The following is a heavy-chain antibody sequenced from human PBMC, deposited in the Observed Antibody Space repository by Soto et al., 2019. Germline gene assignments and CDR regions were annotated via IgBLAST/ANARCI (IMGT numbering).Heavy chain of an antibody. CDR3: ARGGYCSGGSCYRAYGY. CDR1: GFTFSSYE. D-gene: IGHD2-15*01. V-gene: IGHV3-48*03. J-gene: IGHJ4*02. Sequence: PVGSLRLSCAASGFTFSSYEMNWVRQAPGKGLEWVSYISSSGSTIYYADSVKGRFTISRDNAKNSLYLQMNSLRAEDTAVYYCARGGYCSGGSCYRAYGYWGQGTLVTVSS. CDR2: ISSSGSTI.